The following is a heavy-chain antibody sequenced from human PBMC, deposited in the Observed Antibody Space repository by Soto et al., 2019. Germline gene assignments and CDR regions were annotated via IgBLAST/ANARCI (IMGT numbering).Heavy chain of an antibody. J-gene: IGHJ5*02. D-gene: IGHD2-8*01. CDR3: ARNGDCTRPGCIVGWFDP. CDR2: LYYGRSA. V-gene: IGHV4-59*12. CDR1: GDSISSYY. Sequence: SVTMSLTCAVAGDSISSYYCMWIRQPTGKGLESIGYLYYGRSANYNPSLKSRVTISVDTSKNQFSLKLSSVTAADTAMYYCARNGDCTRPGCIVGWFDPWGPGTLVTVSS.